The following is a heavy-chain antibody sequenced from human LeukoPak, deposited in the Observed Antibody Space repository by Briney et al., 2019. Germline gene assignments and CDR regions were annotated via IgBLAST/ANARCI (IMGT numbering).Heavy chain of an antibody. CDR1: GYTFTSYA. Sequence: SVKVSCKASGYTFTSYAMNWVRQAPGQGLEWMGRIIPILGIANYAQKFQGRVTITADKSTSTAYMELSSLRSEDTAVYYCARAGGGKDAFDIWGQGTMVTVSS. CDR2: IIPILGIA. J-gene: IGHJ3*02. V-gene: IGHV1-69*04. D-gene: IGHD1-26*01. CDR3: ARAGGGKDAFDI.